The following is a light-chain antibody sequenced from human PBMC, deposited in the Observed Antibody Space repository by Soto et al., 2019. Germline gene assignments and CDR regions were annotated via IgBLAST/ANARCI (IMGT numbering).Light chain of an antibody. CDR3: QRYDIAPRT. J-gene: IGKJ4*01. CDR1: QDIRNY. V-gene: IGKV1-27*01. Sequence: DIPMTQSPSSLSASVGDRVTITCRASQDIRNYLAWYQQRPGKVPKLLIYAASTLQSVVPSRFSGSVSGTDFTLTISSLQPEDVATYYCQRYDIAPRTFGGGNKVEIK. CDR2: AAS.